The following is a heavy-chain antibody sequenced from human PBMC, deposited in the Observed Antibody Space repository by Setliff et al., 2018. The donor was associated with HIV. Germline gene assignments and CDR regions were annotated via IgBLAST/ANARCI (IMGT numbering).Heavy chain of an antibody. CDR3: ARDFGGYCSSMSCPGLFDP. Sequence: SVKVSCKASGGTFSSYAISWVRQAPGQGLEWMGGIIPIFGTTNYAQKFQGRVTITTDESTSTAYMELSGLRSEDTAVYYCARDFGGYCSSMSCPGLFDPWGQGTLVTVSS. V-gene: IGHV1-69*05. CDR1: GGTFSSYA. CDR2: IIPIFGTT. J-gene: IGHJ5*02. D-gene: IGHD2-2*01.